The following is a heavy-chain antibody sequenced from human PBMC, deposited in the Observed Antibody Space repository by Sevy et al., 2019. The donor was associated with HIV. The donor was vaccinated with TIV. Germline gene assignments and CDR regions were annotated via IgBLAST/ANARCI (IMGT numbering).Heavy chain of an antibody. CDR2: INHSGST. J-gene: IGHJ6*02. Sequence: SETLSLTCAVYGGSFSGYYWSWIRQPPGKGLEWIGEINHSGSTNYNPSLKSRVTISVDTSKNQFSLKLSSVTAADTAVYYCAGGGGSSSSGGYYYGMDVWGQGTTVTVSS. D-gene: IGHD6-6*01. CDR1: GGSFSGYY. V-gene: IGHV4-34*01. CDR3: AGGGGSSSSGGYYYGMDV.